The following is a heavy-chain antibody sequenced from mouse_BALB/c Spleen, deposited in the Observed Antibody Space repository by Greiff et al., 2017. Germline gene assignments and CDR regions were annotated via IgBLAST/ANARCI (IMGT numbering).Heavy chain of an antibody. J-gene: IGHJ4*01. CDR1: GFSLTSYD. CDR2: IWTGGGT. V-gene: IGHV2-9-2*01. CDR3: VRDPNPYAMDY. Sequence: VKLVESGPGLVAPSQSLSITCTVSGFSLTSYDISWIRQPPGKGLEWLGVIWTGGGTNYNSAFMSRLSISKDNSKSQVFLKMNSLQTDDTAIYYCVRDPNPYAMDYWGQGTSVTVSS.